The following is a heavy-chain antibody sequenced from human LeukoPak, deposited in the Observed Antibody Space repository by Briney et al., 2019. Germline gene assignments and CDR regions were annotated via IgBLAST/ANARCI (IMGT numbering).Heavy chain of an antibody. V-gene: IGHV4-34*01. CDR2: TNHSGST. CDR1: GGSFSGYY. CDR3: ARDRGLYYDYIWGSYRYTRTFDP. J-gene: IGHJ5*02. D-gene: IGHD3-16*02. Sequence: PSETLSLTCAVYGGSFSGYYWSWIRQPPGKGLEWIGETNHSGSTNYNPSLKSRVTISVDTSKNQFSLKLSSVTAADTAVYYCARDRGLYYDYIWGSYRYTRTFDPWGQGTLVTVSS.